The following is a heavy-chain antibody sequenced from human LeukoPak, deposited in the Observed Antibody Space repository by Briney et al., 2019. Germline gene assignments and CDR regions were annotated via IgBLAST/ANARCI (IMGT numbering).Heavy chain of an antibody. CDR3: TRARPLGDPEKFDY. Sequence: ASVKVPCKASGYTFTSYTMHWVRQAPGQRLEWMGWINAGNGNTLYSQKFQGRVTITRDTFATTAYMELGSLRSEDTAVYYCTRARPLGDPEKFDYWGQGTLVTVSS. D-gene: IGHD3-10*01. V-gene: IGHV1-3*01. CDR2: INAGNGNT. CDR1: GYTFTSYT. J-gene: IGHJ4*02.